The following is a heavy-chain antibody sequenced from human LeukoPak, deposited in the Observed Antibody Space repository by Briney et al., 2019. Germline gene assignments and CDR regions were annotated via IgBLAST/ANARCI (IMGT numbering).Heavy chain of an antibody. V-gene: IGHV3-74*03. D-gene: IGHD3-22*01. Sequence: PGGSLRLSCAASGFTFSSYWMHWVRQAPGKGLAWVSHINTDESSTTYADSVKGRFTISRDNAKNTLYLQMNRLRAEDTAVCYCASGRDSSGYSYFNKWGQGTLVTVSS. CDR1: GFTFSSYW. CDR3: ASGRDSSGYSYFNK. CDR2: INTDESST. J-gene: IGHJ4*02.